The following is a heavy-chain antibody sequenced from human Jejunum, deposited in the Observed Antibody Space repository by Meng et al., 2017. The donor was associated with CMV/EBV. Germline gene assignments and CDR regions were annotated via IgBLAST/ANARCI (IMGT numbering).Heavy chain of an antibody. D-gene: IGHD6-13*01. CDR3: ARGACPSSSCNEFGGSAFEI. CDR1: YY. V-gene: IGHV4-39*07. Sequence: YYWGWIRQPPGKGLEWIGIIFYDGSTDYNTSLKSRLTMSVDTSQSQFSLNLSSMTAADTAVYYCARGACPSSSCNEFGGSAFEIWGPGTMVTVSS. J-gene: IGHJ3*02. CDR2: IFYDGST.